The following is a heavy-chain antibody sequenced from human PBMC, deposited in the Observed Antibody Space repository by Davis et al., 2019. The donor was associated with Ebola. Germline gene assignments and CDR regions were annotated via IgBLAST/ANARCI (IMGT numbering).Heavy chain of an antibody. D-gene: IGHD2-2*01. CDR3: AREGYCSSTSCYYYYYYGMDV. V-gene: IGHV1-3*01. J-gene: IGHJ6*02. CDR2: INAGNGNT. CDR1: GYTFTSYA. Sequence: ASVKVSCKASGYTFTSYAMHWVRQAPGQRLEWMGWINAGNGNTKYSQKFQGRVTITRDTSASTAYMELSSLRSEDTAVYYCAREGYCSSTSCYYYYYYGMDVWGQGTTVTVSS.